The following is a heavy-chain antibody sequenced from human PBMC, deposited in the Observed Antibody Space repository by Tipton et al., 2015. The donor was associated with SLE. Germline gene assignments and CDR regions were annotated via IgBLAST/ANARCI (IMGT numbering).Heavy chain of an antibody. CDR1: GGSISSSNW. CDR3: ARSTTIAVAGT. Sequence: TLSLTCAVSGGSISSSNWWSWVRQPPGKGLEWIGEINHSGSTNYNPSLKSRITISVDTSKNQFSLKLSSVTAADTAVYYCARSTTIAVAGTWGQGTLVTVSS. CDR2: INHSGST. V-gene: IGHV4-4*02. J-gene: IGHJ4*02. D-gene: IGHD6-19*01.